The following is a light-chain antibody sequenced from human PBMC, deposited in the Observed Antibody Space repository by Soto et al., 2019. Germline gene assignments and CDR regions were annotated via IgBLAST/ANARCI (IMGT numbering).Light chain of an antibody. V-gene: IGKV1-5*03. CDR3: EKYNSYSFT. CDR1: QSISSW. J-gene: IGKJ2*01. Sequence: DIQMTQSPSTLSASVGDRVTITCRASQSISSWLAWYQQKPGKAPKLLIYKASSLESGVPSRFSGSRSGTEFTLTSSSLQPDDFTTYYCEKYNSYSFTLGQGTKLEIE. CDR2: KAS.